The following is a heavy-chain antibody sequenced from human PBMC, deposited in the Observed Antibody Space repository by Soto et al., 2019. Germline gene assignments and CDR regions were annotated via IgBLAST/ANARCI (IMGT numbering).Heavy chain of an antibody. CDR2: ITHSGST. J-gene: IGHJ6*02. D-gene: IGHD2-21*02. Sequence: SETLSLTCAVYGGSFNGYYWSWIRQPPGKGLEWIGEITHSGSTNYNTSLKSRVTISVDTSKNQFSLKLSSVTAADTAVYYCARGPVGGGNSPPYYYYGMDVWGQGTTVTVSS. CDR1: GGSFNGYY. CDR3: ARGPVGGGNSPPYYYYGMDV. V-gene: IGHV4-34*01.